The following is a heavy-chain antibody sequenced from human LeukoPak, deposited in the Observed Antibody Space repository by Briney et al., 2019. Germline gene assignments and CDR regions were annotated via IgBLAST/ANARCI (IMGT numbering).Heavy chain of an antibody. CDR3: AKSPPLTGEYNWFDP. J-gene: IGHJ5*02. V-gene: IGHV3-21*04. Sequence: GGSLRLSCAASGFTFSSYSMNWVRQAPGKGLEWVSSISSSSSYIYYADSVKGRFTISRDNSKNTLYLQMNSLRAEDTAVYYCAKSPPLTGEYNWFDPWGQGTLVTVSS. CDR2: ISSSSSYI. CDR1: GFTFSSYS. D-gene: IGHD7-27*01.